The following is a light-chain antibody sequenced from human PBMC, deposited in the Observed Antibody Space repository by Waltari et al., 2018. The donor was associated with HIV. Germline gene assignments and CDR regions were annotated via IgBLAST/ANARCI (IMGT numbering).Light chain of an antibody. V-gene: IGLV1-44*01. Sequence: QSVLTQPPSASATPGQRVTISCSGSSFNIGRNTVSWYQQLPGTAPKPLIYTTDQRPSGVPDRFSGSKSGTSASLAISGLQSGDEADYYCATWDDSLNGLIFGGGTKLSVL. J-gene: IGLJ2*01. CDR1: SFNIGRNT. CDR3: ATWDDSLNGLI. CDR2: TTD.